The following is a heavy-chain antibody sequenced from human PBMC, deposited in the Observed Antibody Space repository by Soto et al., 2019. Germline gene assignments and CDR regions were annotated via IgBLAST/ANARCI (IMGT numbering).Heavy chain of an antibody. J-gene: IGHJ4*02. D-gene: IGHD5-12*01. CDR2: IHYNGNT. V-gene: IGHV4-59*01. Sequence: QVQLQVSAPGLVKPSETLSLTCTVSGDSISAYSWSWVRQPPGKGLEWIGNIHYNGNTKYTPSLNSRVSMSVDTSKNQFSLRLISVTAADTAKYFCAREGNLGRWLQPLDFWGQGTLVTVSS. CDR3: AREGNLGRWLQPLDF. CDR1: GDSISAYS.